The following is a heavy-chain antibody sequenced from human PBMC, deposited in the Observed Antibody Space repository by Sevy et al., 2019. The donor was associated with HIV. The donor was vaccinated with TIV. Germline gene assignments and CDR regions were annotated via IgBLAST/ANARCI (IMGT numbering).Heavy chain of an antibody. J-gene: IGHJ4*02. V-gene: IGHV1-69*13. Sequence: ASVKVSCKASGGTFSSYGISWVRQAPGQGLEWMGGIIPILGTVNYAQKFQGRVTITADESTKTAYMELSRLKSDDTALYSCATGGEGILAWSDWGQGTLVTVSS. CDR1: GGTFSSYG. CDR3: ATGGEGILAWSD. CDR2: IIPILGTV. D-gene: IGHD3-3*02.